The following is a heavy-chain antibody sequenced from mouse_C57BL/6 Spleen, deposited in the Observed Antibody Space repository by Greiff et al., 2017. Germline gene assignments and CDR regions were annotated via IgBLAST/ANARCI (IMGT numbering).Heavy chain of an antibody. V-gene: IGHV1-69*01. CDR1: GYTFTSYW. Sequence: VQLQQSGAELVMPGASVKLSCKASGYTFTSYWMPWVKQRPGQGLEWIGEIDPSDSYTNYNQKFKGKSTLTVDKSSSTAYMQLSSLTSEDSAVYYSASRITTVVNWYCDVWGTGTTVTVSS. D-gene: IGHD1-1*01. CDR3: ASRITTVVNWYCDV. J-gene: IGHJ1*03. CDR2: IDPSDSYT.